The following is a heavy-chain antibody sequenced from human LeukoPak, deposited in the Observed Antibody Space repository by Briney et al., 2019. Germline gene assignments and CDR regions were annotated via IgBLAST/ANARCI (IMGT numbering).Heavy chain of an antibody. CDR3: AKGNVRGYYYYGMDV. J-gene: IGHJ6*02. Sequence: GGSLRLSCAASGFTFDDYAMHWVRQAPGKGLEWVSLISGDGGSTYYADSVKGRFTISRDNSKNSQYLQMNSLRTEDTALYYCAKGNVRGYYYYGMDVWGQGTTVTVSS. CDR2: ISGDGGST. CDR1: GFTFDDYA. D-gene: IGHD1-1*01. V-gene: IGHV3-43*02.